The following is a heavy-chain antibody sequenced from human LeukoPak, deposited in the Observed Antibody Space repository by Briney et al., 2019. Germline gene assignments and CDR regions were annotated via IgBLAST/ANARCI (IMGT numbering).Heavy chain of an antibody. V-gene: IGHV3-74*01. CDR1: GFTFSNYW. J-gene: IGHJ3*02. CDR2: INSDGSTT. Sequence: GGSLRLSCAASGFTFSNYWMHWVRQAPGKGLVWVSRINSDGSTTTYADSVKGRFTISRDNAKNTLYLQMNSLRAEDTASYHCARAYSSSWDGAFDIWGQGTMVTVSS. D-gene: IGHD6-13*01. CDR3: ARAYSSSWDGAFDI.